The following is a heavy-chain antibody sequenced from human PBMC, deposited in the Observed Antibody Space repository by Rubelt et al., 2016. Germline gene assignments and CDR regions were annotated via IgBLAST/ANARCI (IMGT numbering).Heavy chain of an antibody. CDR3: ARLVWTLNWFDP. Sequence: QLQLQESGPGLVKPSETLSLTCTVSGGSISSSSYYWGWIRQPPGKGLEWIGSIYYSGSTYYNPSLKSRVTISVDTSKNQFALKLSSVTAADTAVYYCARLVWTLNWFDPWGQGTLVTVSS. J-gene: IGHJ5*02. CDR1: GGSISSSSYY. CDR2: IYYSGST. V-gene: IGHV4-39*01. D-gene: IGHD3/OR15-3a*01.